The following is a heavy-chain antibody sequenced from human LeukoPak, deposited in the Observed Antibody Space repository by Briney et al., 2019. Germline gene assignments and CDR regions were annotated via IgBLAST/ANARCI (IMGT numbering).Heavy chain of an antibody. Sequence: ASVKVSCKVSGYTLTELSMHWVRQAPGKGIEWMGGFDPEDGETIYAQKFQGRVAMTEDTSTDTAYMELSSLRSEDTAVYYCATPKYYYDSSGLGAFDIWGQGTMVTVSS. V-gene: IGHV1-24*01. CDR3: ATPKYYYDSSGLGAFDI. CDR2: FDPEDGET. D-gene: IGHD3-22*01. J-gene: IGHJ3*02. CDR1: GYTLTELS.